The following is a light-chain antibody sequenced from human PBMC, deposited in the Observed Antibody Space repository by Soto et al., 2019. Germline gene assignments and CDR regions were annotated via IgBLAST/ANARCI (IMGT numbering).Light chain of an antibody. J-gene: IGLJ1*01. Sequence: QSVLTQPRSVSGSPGQSVTISCTGTSSDVGGYNYVSWYQQHPGKAPKLMIYDVSKRPSGVPDRFSGSKSGNTASLTISGLQAEDEADYYCCSYAGSDTPYYVFGTGTQLTVL. CDR2: DVS. V-gene: IGLV2-11*01. CDR3: CSYAGSDTPYYV. CDR1: SSDVGGYNY.